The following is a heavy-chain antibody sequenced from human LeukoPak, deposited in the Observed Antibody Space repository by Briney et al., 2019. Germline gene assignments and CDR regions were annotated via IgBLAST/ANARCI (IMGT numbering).Heavy chain of an antibody. V-gene: IGHV1-18*01. CDR2: ISAYNGNT. CDR3: ATLPAGSGSYLGAFDI. J-gene: IGHJ3*02. CDR1: GYTFTSYG. D-gene: IGHD3-10*01. Sequence: GASVKVSCKASGYTFTSYGISWVRQAPGQGLEWMGWISAYNGNTNYAQKLQGRATMTTDTSTSTAYMELRSLRSDDTAVYYCATLPAGSGSYLGAFDIWGQGTMVTVSS.